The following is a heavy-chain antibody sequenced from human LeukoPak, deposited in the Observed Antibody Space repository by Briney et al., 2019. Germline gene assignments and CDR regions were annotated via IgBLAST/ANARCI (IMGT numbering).Heavy chain of an antibody. J-gene: IGHJ4*02. CDR2: ISGSGGNT. CDR1: GFTFSSYA. Sequence: QAGGSLRLSCAASGFTFSSYAMSWVRQAPGKGLEWVSAISGSGGNTYYADSVKGRFTISRDNSKNTLYLQMNSLRAEDTAVYYCAKHSGSYLYFDYWGQGTLVTVSS. D-gene: IGHD1-26*01. CDR3: AKHSGSYLYFDY. V-gene: IGHV3-23*01.